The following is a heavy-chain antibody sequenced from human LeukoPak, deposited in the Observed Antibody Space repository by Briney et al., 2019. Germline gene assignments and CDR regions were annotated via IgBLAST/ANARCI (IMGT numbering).Heavy chain of an antibody. D-gene: IGHD2-2*01. Sequence: QPGGSLRLSCAASGFTFSRHGMHWARQAPGKGLKWVAGMSKDGATIRYEGSVEGRFTISRDNSKNTVYLQMNSLRAEDTAVNYCAKVGLPDALINWIDSWGQGTLVTVSS. CDR1: GFTFSRHG. J-gene: IGHJ5*01. CDR3: AKVGLPDALINWIDS. CDR2: MSKDGATI. V-gene: IGHV3-30*18.